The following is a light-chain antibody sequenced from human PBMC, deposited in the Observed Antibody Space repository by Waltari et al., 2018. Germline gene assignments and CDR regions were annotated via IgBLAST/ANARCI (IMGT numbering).Light chain of an antibody. CDR1: MLPKKY. CDR3: YSTTDNNLGV. CDR2: QDS. J-gene: IGLJ1*01. Sequence: SSELTKPSSVSVSPGQTARITCSGDMLPKKYTRWFQQKPGQAPVLVLYQDSARPAGIPERFSGSSSGTTVTLTISGAQVEDEADYYCYSTTDNNLGVFGPGTRVTVL. V-gene: IGLV3-27*01.